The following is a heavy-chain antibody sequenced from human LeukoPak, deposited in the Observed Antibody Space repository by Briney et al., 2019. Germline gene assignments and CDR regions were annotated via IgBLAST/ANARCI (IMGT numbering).Heavy chain of an antibody. J-gene: IGHJ4*02. CDR2: ISDDGRRK. D-gene: IGHD4-17*01. CDR3: AKRPSDYGDYVSYFDY. Sequence: GGSLRLSCAASGFSFISYGMHWVRQAPGEGLEWVGVISDDGRRKDYADSVKGRFTISRDNSKDTLYLQMNSLRAEDTAVYYCAKRPSDYGDYVSYFDYWGQGTLVTVSS. CDR1: GFSFISYG. V-gene: IGHV3-30*18.